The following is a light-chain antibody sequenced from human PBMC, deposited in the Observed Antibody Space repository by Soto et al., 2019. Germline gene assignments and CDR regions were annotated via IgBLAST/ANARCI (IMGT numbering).Light chain of an antibody. V-gene: IGKV3-11*01. CDR1: QSIGSSY. J-gene: IGKJ5*01. CDR2: GAS. Sequence: EIVMTQSPATLSVSPGEIANLSCRVSQSIGSSYLSWYQQKPGQAHRLLIYGASNRATGIPARFSGSGSGTDFTLTISSLEPEDFAVYYCQQRSNWPSITFGQGTRLEIK. CDR3: QQRSNWPSIT.